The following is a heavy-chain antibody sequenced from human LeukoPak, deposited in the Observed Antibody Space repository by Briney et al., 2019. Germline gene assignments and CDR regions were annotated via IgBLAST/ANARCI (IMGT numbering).Heavy chain of an antibody. J-gene: IGHJ3*02. D-gene: IGHD1-26*01. Sequence: ASVKVSCKASGYTFTSYYMHWVRQAPGQGLEWTGIINPSGGSTSYAQKFQGRVTMTRDTSTSTVYMELSSLRSEDTAVYYCARDNSGSYPTRPGAFDIWGQGTMVTVSS. CDR2: INPSGGST. CDR1: GYTFTSYY. V-gene: IGHV1-46*01. CDR3: ARDNSGSYPTRPGAFDI.